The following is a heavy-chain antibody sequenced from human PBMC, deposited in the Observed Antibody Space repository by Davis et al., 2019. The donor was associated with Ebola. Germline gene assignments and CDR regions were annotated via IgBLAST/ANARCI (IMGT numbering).Heavy chain of an antibody. D-gene: IGHD2-8*02. CDR2: IYPGDSDT. J-gene: IGHJ3*02. CDR3: ASLRRTITGMDDGFDI. CDR1: GYTFTRYW. V-gene: IGHV5-51*01. Sequence: GESLKISCKASGYTFTRYWIVWVRQMPGKGLEWMGIIYPGDSDTRYSPSFRGQVIISADKSMKTAFLQWSSLKASDSGMYYCASLRRTITGMDDGFDIWGEGTMVTVSS.